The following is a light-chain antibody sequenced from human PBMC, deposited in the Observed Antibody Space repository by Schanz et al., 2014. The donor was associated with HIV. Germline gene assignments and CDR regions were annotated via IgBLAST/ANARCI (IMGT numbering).Light chain of an antibody. CDR1: SSNIGAGCD. Sequence: QSVLTQPPSVSGAPGQRVTISCTGSSSNIGAGCDVHWYQQLPGTAPKLLIYGNNNRPSGVPDRFSGSRSGTSASLAITGVQAEHGADYYCQSFDRSLSGNVFGTGTKLTVL. CDR2: GNN. CDR3: QSFDRSLSGNV. J-gene: IGLJ1*01. V-gene: IGLV1-40*01.